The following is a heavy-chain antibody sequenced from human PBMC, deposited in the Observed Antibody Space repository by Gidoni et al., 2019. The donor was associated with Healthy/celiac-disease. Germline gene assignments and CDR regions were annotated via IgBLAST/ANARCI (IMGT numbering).Heavy chain of an antibody. V-gene: IGHV4-59*01. Sequence: QVQLQESGPGLVKPSETLSLTCTVSGGSISSYYWSWIRQPPGKGLEWVGYIYYSGSTNYNPSLKSRVTISVDTSKNQFSLKLSSVTAADTAVYYCARAGRYYDSSGDFDYWGQGTLVTVSS. D-gene: IGHD3-22*01. J-gene: IGHJ4*02. CDR3: ARAGRYYDSSGDFDY. CDR2: IYYSGST. CDR1: GGSISSYY.